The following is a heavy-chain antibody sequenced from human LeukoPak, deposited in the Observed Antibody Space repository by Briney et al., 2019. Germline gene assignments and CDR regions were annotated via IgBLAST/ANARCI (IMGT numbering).Heavy chain of an antibody. Sequence: GASVKVSCKASGYTFTSYDINWVRQATGQGLQWMGWINPNSGNTGYAQKFQGRATMTRNTSISTAYMELSSLRSEDTAVYYCARGRRGYSGYEQGDFDSWGQGTLVTVSS. CDR2: INPNSGNT. V-gene: IGHV1-8*01. CDR1: GYTFTSYD. D-gene: IGHD5-12*01. J-gene: IGHJ4*02. CDR3: ARGRRGYSGYEQGDFDS.